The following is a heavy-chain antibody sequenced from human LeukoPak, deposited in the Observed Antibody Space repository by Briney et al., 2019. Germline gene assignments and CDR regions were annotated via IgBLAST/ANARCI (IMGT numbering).Heavy chain of an antibody. CDR1: GGSISSYY. Sequence: SETLSLTCTVSGGSISSYYWSWIRQPPGKGLEWIGYIYYSGSTNYNPSLKSRVTISVDTSKNQFSLKLSSVTAADTAVYYCARVPGYCSSTSCYTSGWFDPWGQGTLVTVSS. CDR3: ARVPGYCSSTSCYTSGWFDP. J-gene: IGHJ5*02. D-gene: IGHD2-2*01. V-gene: IGHV4-59*12. CDR2: IYYSGST.